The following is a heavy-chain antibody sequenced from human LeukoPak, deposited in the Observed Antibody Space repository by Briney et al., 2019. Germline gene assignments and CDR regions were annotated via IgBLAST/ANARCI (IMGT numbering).Heavy chain of an antibody. J-gene: IGHJ4*02. Sequence: SVKVSCKASGGTFSSYAISWVRQAPGQGLEWTGGIIPIFGTANYAQKFQGRVTITTDESTSTAYMELSSLRSEDTAVYCCARTAYYYDSSVRYFDYWGQGTLVTVSS. CDR3: ARTAYYYDSSVRYFDY. CDR1: GGTFSSYA. CDR2: IIPIFGTA. V-gene: IGHV1-69*05. D-gene: IGHD3-22*01.